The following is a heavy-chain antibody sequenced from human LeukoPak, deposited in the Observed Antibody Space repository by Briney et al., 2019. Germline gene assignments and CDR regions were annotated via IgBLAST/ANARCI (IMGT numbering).Heavy chain of an antibody. Sequence: SETLSLTCAVYGGSFSGYYWSWIRQPPGKGLEWIGEINHSGSTNYNPSLKSRVTISVDTSKNQFSLKLSSVTAADTAVYYCARGRTRRTMVRGSRMDVWGKGTTVTVSS. CDR2: INHSGST. D-gene: IGHD3-10*01. CDR1: GGSFSGYY. CDR3: ARGRTRRTMVRGSRMDV. V-gene: IGHV4-34*01. J-gene: IGHJ6*04.